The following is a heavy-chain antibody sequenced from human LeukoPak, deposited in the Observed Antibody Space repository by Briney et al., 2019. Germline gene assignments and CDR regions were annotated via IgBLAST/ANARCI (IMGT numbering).Heavy chain of an antibody. V-gene: IGHV3-21*01. Sequence: GGSLRLSCAASGFTFSSYSMNWVRQAPGKGLEWVSSISSSSSYIYYADSVKGRFTISRDNAKNSLYLQMNSLRAEDTAVYYCARSESSWYVIDYWGQGTLVTVSS. D-gene: IGHD6-13*01. CDR2: ISSSSSYI. CDR3: ARSESSWYVIDY. J-gene: IGHJ4*02. CDR1: GFTFSSYS.